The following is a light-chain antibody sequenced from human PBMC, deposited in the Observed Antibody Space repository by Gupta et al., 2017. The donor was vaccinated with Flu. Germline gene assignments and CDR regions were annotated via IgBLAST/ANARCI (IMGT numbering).Light chain of an antibody. CDR2: DVT. CDR3: SSHAGRVTWV. CDR1: NNDVGRSNR. V-gene: IGLV2-11*01. J-gene: IGLJ1*01. Sequence: QSAPSQPRPVSRSLGHSVTMLCTATNNDVGRSNRVSWYEQRPGKAPKLILYDVTERPSGVPDLFSGSKSGNTASLTISVLQADDEADYFCSSHAGRVTWVFGTGTTVTVL.